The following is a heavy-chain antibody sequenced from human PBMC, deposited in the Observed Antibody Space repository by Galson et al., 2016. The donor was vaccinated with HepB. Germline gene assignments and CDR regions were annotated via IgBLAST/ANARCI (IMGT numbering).Heavy chain of an antibody. V-gene: IGHV1-69*01. CDR2: IIPFFGTP. Sequence: SCKASGGNFMNYAISWVRQAPGQRLEWMGGIIPFFGTPDYPQKFEGRVTITADESTSTAYMELRSLRSEDTAVYYCARWDAGTTGDYYYYGMDVWGQGTTVTVSS. D-gene: IGHD1-1*01. CDR1: GGNFMNYA. J-gene: IGHJ6*02. CDR3: ARWDAGTTGDYYYYGMDV.